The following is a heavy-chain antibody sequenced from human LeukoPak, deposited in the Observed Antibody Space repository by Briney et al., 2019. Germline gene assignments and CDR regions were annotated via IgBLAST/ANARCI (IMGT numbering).Heavy chain of an antibody. J-gene: IGHJ4*02. Sequence: PGGSLRLSCAASGFTFTSYAMHWVRQAPGKGLEWVSYISSSSGTIYYADSVKGRFTSSRDNAKNSRYLQMNSLRAEATDVYDCARGDPTVTTLFGRWGQGTLVTVSS. D-gene: IGHD4-17*01. CDR3: ARGDPTVTTLFGR. CDR1: GFTFTSYA. CDR2: ISSSSGTI. V-gene: IGHV3-48*01.